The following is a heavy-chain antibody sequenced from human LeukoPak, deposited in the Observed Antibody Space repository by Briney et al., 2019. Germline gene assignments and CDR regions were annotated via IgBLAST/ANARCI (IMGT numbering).Heavy chain of an antibody. CDR1: GFTFSSYW. J-gene: IGHJ6*03. CDR3: ARALTYSGYDRYYYYMDV. V-gene: IGHV3-74*01. D-gene: IGHD5-12*01. Sequence: PGGSLRLSCAASGFTFSSYWMHWVRQAPGKGLVWVSRINSDGSSTSYADSVKGRFTISRDNAKNTLYLQMNSLRAEDTAVYYCARALTYSGYDRYYYYMDVWGKGTTVTVSS. CDR2: INSDGSST.